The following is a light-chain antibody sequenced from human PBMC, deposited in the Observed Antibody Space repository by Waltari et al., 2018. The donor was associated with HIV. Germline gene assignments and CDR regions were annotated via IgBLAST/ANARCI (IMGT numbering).Light chain of an antibody. CDR3: QQYETSPLT. V-gene: IGKV3-20*01. J-gene: IGKJ4*01. Sequence: EVVFTPAPGTLSLSPGDRATLPRSASQRLTSNYLAWYQQKPGQAPRILIYGTSTRATGIPDRFSGSGSGTDFALTISRLEPEDFAVYFCQQYETSPLTFGGGTRVEV. CDR1: QRLTSNY. CDR2: GTS.